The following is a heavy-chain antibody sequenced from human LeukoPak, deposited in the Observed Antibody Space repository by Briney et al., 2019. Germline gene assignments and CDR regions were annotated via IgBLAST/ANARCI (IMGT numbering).Heavy chain of an antibody. CDR2: IYFSGST. CDR1: GGSISSSSYY. Sequence: SETLSLTCTVSGGSISSSSYYWGWIRQPPGKGLEWIGSIYFSGSTYYNPSLKSRVTMSVDTSKNQFSLKLSSVTAADTAVHYCARGPYGSGSFDPWGQGTLVTVSS. CDR3: ARGPYGSGSFDP. J-gene: IGHJ5*02. D-gene: IGHD3-10*01. V-gene: IGHV4-39*07.